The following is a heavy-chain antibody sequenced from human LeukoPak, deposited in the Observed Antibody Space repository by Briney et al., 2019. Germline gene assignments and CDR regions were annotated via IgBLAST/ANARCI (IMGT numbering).Heavy chain of an antibody. V-gene: IGHV3-7*01. CDR3: VRDGRPLDY. J-gene: IGHJ4*02. CDR1: GFTFSNYW. D-gene: IGHD3/OR15-3a*01. Sequence: GGSLRLSCTASGFTFSNYWMTWVRQPPGKGLEWVANIKQDGGERYYVDSVRGRFTISRDNSKNSLYLQMNSLRAEDTAVYYCVRDGRPLDYWGQGTLVTVSS. CDR2: IKQDGGER.